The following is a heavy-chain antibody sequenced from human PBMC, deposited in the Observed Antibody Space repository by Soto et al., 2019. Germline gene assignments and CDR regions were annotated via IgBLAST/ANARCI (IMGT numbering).Heavy chain of an antibody. CDR2: IYHSGST. Sequence: PSETLSLTCAVSGGSISSGGYSWSWIRQPPGKGLEWIGYIYHSGSTYYNPSLKSRVTISVDRSKNQFSLKLSSVTAADTAAYYCARVPSPWGQGTLVTVSS. CDR3: ARVPSP. CDR1: GGSISSGGYS. J-gene: IGHJ5*02. V-gene: IGHV4-30-2*01.